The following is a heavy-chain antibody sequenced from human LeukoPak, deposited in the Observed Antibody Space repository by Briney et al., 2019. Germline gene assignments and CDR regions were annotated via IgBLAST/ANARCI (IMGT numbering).Heavy chain of an antibody. J-gene: IGHJ6*03. Sequence: GSLRLSCAASGFTFSTFPMHWARQAPGKGLQWVAVISNDGTNKYYADSVKGRFTISRDNSKNTLFLQMNSLTTEDTAVYYCPRGAGTTVYYIDVWGNGTTVTVSS. CDR1: GFTFSTFP. CDR3: PRGAGTTVYYIDV. D-gene: IGHD1-7*01. CDR2: ISNDGTNK. V-gene: IGHV3-30*01.